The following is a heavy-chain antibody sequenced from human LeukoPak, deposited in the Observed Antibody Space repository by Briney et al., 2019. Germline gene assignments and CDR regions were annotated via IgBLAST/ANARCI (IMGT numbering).Heavy chain of an antibody. J-gene: IGHJ3*02. Sequence: SETLSLTCTVSGGSISSGDYYWSWIRQPPGRGLEWIGYIYSSGSTYYNPSLKSRVTISVDTSKNQFSLKLSSVTAADTAMYFYARDLPYYYDSSGYSSPQAFDIWGQGTMVTVSS. V-gene: IGHV4-30-4*01. CDR3: ARDLPYYYDSSGYSSPQAFDI. CDR2: IYSSGST. D-gene: IGHD3-22*01. CDR1: GGSISSGDYY.